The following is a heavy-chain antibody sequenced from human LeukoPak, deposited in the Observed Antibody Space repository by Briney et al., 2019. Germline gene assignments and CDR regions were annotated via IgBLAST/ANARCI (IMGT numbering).Heavy chain of an antibody. J-gene: IGHJ5*02. Sequence: SETLSLTCAVYGGSFSGYYWSWIRQPPGKGLEWIGEINHSGSTNYNPSLKSRVTISVDTSKNQFSLKLSSVTAADTAVYYCARGGPDYYGSGSSRFDPWGQGTLVTVSS. CDR1: GGSFSGYY. CDR2: INHSGST. V-gene: IGHV4-34*01. CDR3: ARGGPDYYGSGSSRFDP. D-gene: IGHD3-10*01.